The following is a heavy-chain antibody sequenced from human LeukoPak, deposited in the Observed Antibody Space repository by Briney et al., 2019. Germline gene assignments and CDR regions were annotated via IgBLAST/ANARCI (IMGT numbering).Heavy chain of an antibody. J-gene: IGHJ4*02. D-gene: IGHD5-18*01. CDR2: INPNSGGT. CDR1: GYTFTGYY. CDR3: AREGGGYSYGPFDY. V-gene: IGHV1-2*02. Sequence: GASVKVSCKASGYTFTGYYMHWVRQAPGQGLEWMGWINPNSGGTNYAQKFQGRVTMTRDTSISTAYMELSRLRSDDTAVYYCAREGGGYSYGPFDYWGQGTLVTASS.